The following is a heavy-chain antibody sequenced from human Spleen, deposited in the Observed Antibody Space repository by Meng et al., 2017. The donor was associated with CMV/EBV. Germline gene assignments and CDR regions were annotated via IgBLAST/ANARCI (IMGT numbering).Heavy chain of an antibody. CDR2: ISSSSSYI. V-gene: IGHV3-21*01. CDR3: ARAFPFDY. J-gene: IGHJ4*02. Sequence: GGSLRLSCAASGFTVSSNYMSWVRQAPGKGLEWVSSISSSSSYIYYADSVKGRFTISRDNAKNSLYLQMNSLRAEDTAVYYCARAFPFDYWGQGGLVTVSS. D-gene: IGHD2/OR15-2a*01. CDR1: GFTVSSNY.